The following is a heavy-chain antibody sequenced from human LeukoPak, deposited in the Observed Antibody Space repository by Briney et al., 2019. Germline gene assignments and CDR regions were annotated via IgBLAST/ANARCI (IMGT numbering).Heavy chain of an antibody. J-gene: IGHJ6*03. V-gene: IGHV1-8*03. Sequence: ASVKVSCKASGYTFTSYDINWVRQATGQGLEWMGWMNPNSGNTGYAQKFQGRVTITRNTSISTAYMELSSLRSEDTAVYYCARAASRGGWYLSVSYYYMDVWGKGTTVTVSS. CDR2: MNPNSGNT. D-gene: IGHD6-19*01. CDR1: GYTFTSYD. CDR3: ARAASRGGWYLSVSYYYMDV.